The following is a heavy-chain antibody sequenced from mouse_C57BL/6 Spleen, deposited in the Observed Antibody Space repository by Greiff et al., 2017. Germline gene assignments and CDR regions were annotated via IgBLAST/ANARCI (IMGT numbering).Heavy chain of an antibody. CDR2: ISDGGSYT. CDR1: GFTFSSYA. D-gene: IGHD1-1*01. Sequence: EVQLVESGGGLVKPGGSLKLSCPASGFTFSSYAMSWVRQTPEKRLEWVATISDGGSYTYYPDNVKGRFTISRDNAKNNLYLQMSHLKSEDTAMYYCARDYYGSSRYFDYWGQGTTLIVSS. CDR3: ARDYYGSSRYFDY. J-gene: IGHJ2*01. V-gene: IGHV5-4*01.